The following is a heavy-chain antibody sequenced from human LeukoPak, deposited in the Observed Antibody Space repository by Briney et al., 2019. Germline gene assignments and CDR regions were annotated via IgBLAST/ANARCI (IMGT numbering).Heavy chain of an antibody. CDR2: INHSGST. CDR3: ARYPFLAYCGGDCYSGFDY. D-gene: IGHD2-21*02. J-gene: IGHJ4*02. CDR1: GGSFSGYY. Sequence: PSETLSLTCAVYGGSFSGYYWSWIRQPPGKGLEWIGEINHSGSTNYNPSLKSRVTISVDTSKNQFSLELSSVTAADTAVYYCARYPFLAYCGGDCYSGFDYWGQGILVTVSS. V-gene: IGHV4-34*01.